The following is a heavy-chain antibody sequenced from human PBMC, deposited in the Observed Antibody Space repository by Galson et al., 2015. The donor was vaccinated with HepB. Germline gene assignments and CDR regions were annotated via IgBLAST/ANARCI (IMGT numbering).Heavy chain of an antibody. Sequence: SLRLSCAASGFIFTDYYMSWIRQAPGKGLEWVSYISNDGNTINYADSVKGRFTISRDNAKNSLSLQMNSLRAEDTAIYFCARAAGWLDPWGQRTLVTVSS. J-gene: IGHJ5*02. CDR2: ISNDGNTI. D-gene: IGHD3-10*01. CDR1: GFIFTDYY. V-gene: IGHV3-11*01. CDR3: ARAAGWLDP.